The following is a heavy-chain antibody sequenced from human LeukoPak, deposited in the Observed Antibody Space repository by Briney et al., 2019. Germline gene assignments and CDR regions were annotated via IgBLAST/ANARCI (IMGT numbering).Heavy chain of an antibody. V-gene: IGHV1-69*05. CDR3: ARDTASDAFDI. CDR2: IIPIFGTA. J-gene: IGHJ3*02. Sequence: GASVKVSCKASGGTFSSYAISWVRQAPGQGLEWMGGIIPIFGTANYAQRFQGRVTITTDESTSTAYMELSSLRSEDTAVYYCARDTASDAFDIWGQRTMVTVSS. CDR1: GGTFSSYA.